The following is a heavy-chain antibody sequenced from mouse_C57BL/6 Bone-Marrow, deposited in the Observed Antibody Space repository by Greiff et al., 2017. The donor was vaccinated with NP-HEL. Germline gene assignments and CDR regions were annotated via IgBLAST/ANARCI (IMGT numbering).Heavy chain of an antibody. V-gene: IGHV3-6*01. Sequence: EVQVVESGPGLVKPSQSLSLTCSVTGYSITSGYYWNWIRQFPGNKLEWMGYISYDGSNNYNPSLKNRISITRDTSKNQFFLKLNSVTTEDTATYYCAGDYDGYFDVWGTGTTVTVSS. CDR1: GYSITSGYY. D-gene: IGHD2-12*01. CDR2: ISYDGSN. CDR3: AGDYDGYFDV. J-gene: IGHJ1*03.